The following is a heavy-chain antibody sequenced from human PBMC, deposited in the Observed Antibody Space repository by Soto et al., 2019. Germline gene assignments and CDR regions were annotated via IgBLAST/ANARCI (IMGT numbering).Heavy chain of an antibody. Sequence: QVQLVQSGAEVKKPGSSVKVSCKASGGTFSTYGINWVRQAPGQGLEWMGGIIPISGTRNYAQKFQGRVTITADQSTSTAYMELSSLRSEDTAVYYCARGDDSSGYYYGRGDSWGQGTLVTVSS. CDR1: GGTFSTYG. D-gene: IGHD3-22*01. V-gene: IGHV1-69*01. CDR2: IIPISGTR. J-gene: IGHJ4*02. CDR3: ARGDDSSGYYYGRGDS.